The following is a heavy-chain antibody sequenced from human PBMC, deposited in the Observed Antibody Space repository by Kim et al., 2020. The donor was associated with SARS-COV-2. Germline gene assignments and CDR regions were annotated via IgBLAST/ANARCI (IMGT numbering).Heavy chain of an antibody. CDR2: GRT. V-gene: IGHV4-31*02. Sequence: GRTYSTQSLTSRVTISGETSKNQFSMKLSSVAAADTAGYYCERETAGGFDAWGQGTLVTVSS. J-gene: IGHJ5*02. D-gene: IGHD5-18*01. CDR3: ERETAGGFDA.